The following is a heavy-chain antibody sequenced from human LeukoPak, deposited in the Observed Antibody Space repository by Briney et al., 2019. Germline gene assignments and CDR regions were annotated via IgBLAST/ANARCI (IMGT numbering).Heavy chain of an antibody. CDR2: IIPIFDTP. D-gene: IGHD3-16*02. J-gene: IGHJ4*02. CDR1: GGIFGSYA. V-gene: IGHV1-69*06. CDR3: AKGSRLREAGSYRF. Sequence: GASVKVSCKASGGIFGSYAINWVRQAPGQGLEWLGRIIPIFDTPDYAQTFQGRVTINADKSTRTVYMELSSLRSEDTALYYCAKGSRLREAGSYRFWGQGTLVTVSS.